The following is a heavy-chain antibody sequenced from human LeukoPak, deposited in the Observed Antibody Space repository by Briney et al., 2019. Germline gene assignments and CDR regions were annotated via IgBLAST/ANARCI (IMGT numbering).Heavy chain of an antibody. CDR1: GCSFGDYT. J-gene: IGHJ4*02. CDR3: IRDVPSGGYSHGCFDY. CDR2: IRTKVYGGTT. Sequence: PGRSLRLSCTGSGCSFGDYTITWVRQAPGKGLEWLGFIRTKVYGGTTEYAASVKGRFTISRDDFKSIAHLQMNSLKIEDTALYLCIRDVPSGGYSHGCFDYWGQGTLVTVSS. D-gene: IGHD5-18*01. V-gene: IGHV3-49*04.